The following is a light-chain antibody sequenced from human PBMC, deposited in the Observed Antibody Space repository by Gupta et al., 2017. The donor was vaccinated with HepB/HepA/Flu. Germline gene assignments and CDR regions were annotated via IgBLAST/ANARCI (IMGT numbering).Light chain of an antibody. Sequence: DIVMTQSPLSLPVTPGEPASISCRSSQSLLHSNGYNYLDWYLQKPGQSPQLLIYLGSNRASGVPDRFSGSGSGTDFTLKISRVEAEDVGVYYCRQALQKTFTFGHGTKVDIK. V-gene: IGKV2-28*01. J-gene: IGKJ3*01. CDR2: LGS. CDR3: RQALQKTFT. CDR1: QSLLHSNGYNY.